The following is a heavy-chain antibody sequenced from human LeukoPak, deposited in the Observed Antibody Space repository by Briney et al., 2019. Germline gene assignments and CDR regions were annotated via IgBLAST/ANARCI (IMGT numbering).Heavy chain of an antibody. CDR3: AKDTSAMQVRWFDP. D-gene: IGHD2-2*01. Sequence: PGGSLRLSCAASGFTFSSYAMSWVRQAPGKGLEWVSAISGSGGSTYYADSVKGRFTISRDNSKNTLYLRMNSLRAEDTAVYYCAKDTSAMQVRWFDPWGQGTLVTVSS. V-gene: IGHV3-23*01. CDR2: ISGSGGST. J-gene: IGHJ5*02. CDR1: GFTFSSYA.